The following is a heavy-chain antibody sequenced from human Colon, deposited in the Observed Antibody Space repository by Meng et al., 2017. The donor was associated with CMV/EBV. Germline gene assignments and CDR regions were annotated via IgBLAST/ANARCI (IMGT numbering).Heavy chain of an antibody. CDR3: ARHDQYYDYLSGWRGMDV. D-gene: IGHD3-3*01. Sequence: SVKVSCKVSGCTYNIYAVSWVRQAPGQGLEWMGGIIPILDIAHYEQKFQARVTITADKSTATAYMELSSLTSEDTAVYYCARHDQYYDYLSGWRGMDVWGQGTPVTVSS. CDR1: GCTYNIYA. CDR2: IIPILDIA. V-gene: IGHV1-69*10. J-gene: IGHJ6*02.